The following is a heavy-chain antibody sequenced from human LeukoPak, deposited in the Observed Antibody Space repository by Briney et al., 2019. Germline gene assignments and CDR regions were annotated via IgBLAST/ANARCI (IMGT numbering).Heavy chain of an antibody. V-gene: IGHV3-11*01. D-gene: IGHD2-8*01. J-gene: IGHJ5*02. CDR2: ISSSGSTI. CDR3: AREGSGGYCTNGVCYLSWFDP. Sequence: GGSLRLSCAASGFTFSDYYMSWIRQAPGKGLEWVSYISSSGSTIYYADSVKGRFTISRDNAKNSLYLQMNSLRAEDTAVYYCAREGSGGYCTNGVCYLSWFDPWGQGTLATVSS. CDR1: GFTFSDYY.